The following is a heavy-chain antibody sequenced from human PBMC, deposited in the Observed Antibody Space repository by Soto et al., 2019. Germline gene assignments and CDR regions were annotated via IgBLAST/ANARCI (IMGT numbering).Heavy chain of an antibody. CDR2: ISSSSSTI. Sequence: GGSLRLSCAASGFTFSSYSMNWVRQAPGKGLEWVSYISSSSSTIYYADSVKGRLTISRDNAKNSLYLQMNSLRDEDTAVYYCAKSTIFGALDAFDITGQQTMVTVSS. D-gene: IGHD3-3*01. CDR3: AKSTIFGALDAFDI. J-gene: IGHJ3*02. V-gene: IGHV3-48*02. CDR1: GFTFSSYS.